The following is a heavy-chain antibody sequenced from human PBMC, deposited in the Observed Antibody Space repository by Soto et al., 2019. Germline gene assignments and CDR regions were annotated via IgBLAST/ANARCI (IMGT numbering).Heavy chain of an antibody. CDR2: IYYSGST. J-gene: IGHJ6*02. D-gene: IGHD3-16*01. V-gene: IGHV4-30-4*01. Sequence: SETLSLTCTVSGGSISSGDYYWSWIRQPPGKGLEWIGYIYYSGSTYYNPSLKSRVTISVDTSKNQFSLKLSSVTAADTAVYYCARVLGGFYYYGMDVWGQGTTVTVSS. CDR1: GGSISSGDYY. CDR3: ARVLGGFYYYGMDV.